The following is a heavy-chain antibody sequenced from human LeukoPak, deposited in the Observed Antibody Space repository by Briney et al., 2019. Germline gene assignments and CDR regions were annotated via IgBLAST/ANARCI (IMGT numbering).Heavy chain of an antibody. J-gene: IGHJ3*02. D-gene: IGHD6-19*01. V-gene: IGHV3-48*01. CDR3: ARDEEGIAVAGVGSGAFDI. CDR1: GFTFSHCN. CDR2: ITGSSSTI. Sequence: GGSLRLSCAASGFTFSHCNMNWVRQAPGKGLEWVSYITGSSSTIYYADSVKGRFTISRDNAKNSLYLQMNSLRAEDTAVYYCARDEEGIAVAGVGSGAFDIWGQGTMVTVSS.